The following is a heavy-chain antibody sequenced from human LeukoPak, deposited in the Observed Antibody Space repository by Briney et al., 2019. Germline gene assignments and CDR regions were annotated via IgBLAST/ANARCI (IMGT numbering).Heavy chain of an antibody. CDR3: ARDLGYSSGWYKGY. J-gene: IGHJ4*02. CDR1: GGTFSSYT. CDR2: ISAYNGNT. D-gene: IGHD6-19*01. Sequence: GASVKVSCKASGGTFSSYTISWVRQAPGQGLEWMGWISAYNGNTNYAQKLQGRVTMTTDTSTSTAYMELRSLRSDDTAVYYCARDLGYSSGWYKGYWGQGTLVTVSS. V-gene: IGHV1-18*01.